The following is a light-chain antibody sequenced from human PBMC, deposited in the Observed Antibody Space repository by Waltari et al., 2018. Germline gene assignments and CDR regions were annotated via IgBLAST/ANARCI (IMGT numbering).Light chain of an antibody. CDR2: RNN. CDR3: AAWDDSLSGVV. J-gene: IGLJ2*01. V-gene: IGLV1-47*01. Sequence: QSVLTQPPSASGTPGQSIAISCSGSTSNIGTNYVYWYQQFPGTAPKPLIYRNNQRPSGVPDRFSGSKAGPSASLAISGLQSEDEADYYCAAWDDSLSGVVFGGGTKVTVL. CDR1: TSNIGTNY.